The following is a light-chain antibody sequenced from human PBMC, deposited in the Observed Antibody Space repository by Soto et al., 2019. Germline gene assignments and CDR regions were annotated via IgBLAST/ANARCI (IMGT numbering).Light chain of an antibody. Sequence: QSALTQPSSVSGSPGQSITISCTGTSXDVGGYNYVSWYQQHPGEAPKLMIYEVSNRPSGVSNRFSGSKSGNTASLTISGLQAEDEADYYCSSYTSSSTYVFGTGTKVTVL. CDR3: SSYTSSSTYV. V-gene: IGLV2-14*01. CDR2: EVS. J-gene: IGLJ1*01. CDR1: SXDVGGYNY.